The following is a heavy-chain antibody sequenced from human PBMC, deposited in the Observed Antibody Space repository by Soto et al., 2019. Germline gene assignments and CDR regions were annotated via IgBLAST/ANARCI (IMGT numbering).Heavy chain of an antibody. CDR1: GGSISSSSYY. J-gene: IGHJ6*02. D-gene: IGHD6-19*01. CDR3: AREVSGWNYGMDV. CDR2: IYYSGST. V-gene: IGHV4-39*02. Sequence: SETLSLTCTVSGGSISSSSYYWGWIRQPPGKGLEWIGSIYYSGSTYYNPSLKSRVTISVDTSKNQFSLKLSSVTAADTAVYYCAREVSGWNYGMDVWGQGTTVTVSS.